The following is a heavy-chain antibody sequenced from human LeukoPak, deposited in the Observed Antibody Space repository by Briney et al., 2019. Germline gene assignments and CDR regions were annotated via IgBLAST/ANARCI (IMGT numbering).Heavy chain of an antibody. CDR1: GFSLSNYG. D-gene: IGHD3-10*01. Sequence: GGSLRLSCAASGFSLSNYGMHWVRQAPGKGLEWVANIKQEGSEKYYVDSVKGRFTIARDNAKNSLYLQMNSLSAEDTAVYYCARRGTTMVLAYWGPGTVVTVSS. J-gene: IGHJ4*02. CDR2: IKQEGSEK. V-gene: IGHV3-7*04. CDR3: ARRGTTMVLAY.